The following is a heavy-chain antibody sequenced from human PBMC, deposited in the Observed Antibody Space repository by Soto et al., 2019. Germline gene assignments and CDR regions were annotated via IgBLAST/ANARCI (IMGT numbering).Heavy chain of an antibody. CDR1: GFTFSSYG. CDR3: AKEGARWLHALPRYLDY. V-gene: IGHV3-30*18. CDR2: ISYDGSNK. D-gene: IGHD5-12*01. Sequence: WGSLRLSGAASGFTFSSYGMHWVRQAPGKGLEWVAVISYDGSNKYYADSVKCGFTISRDNSKNTLYLQMNSLRAEDTDVYYCAKEGARWLHALPRYLDYWGQGTLVTVSS. J-gene: IGHJ4*02.